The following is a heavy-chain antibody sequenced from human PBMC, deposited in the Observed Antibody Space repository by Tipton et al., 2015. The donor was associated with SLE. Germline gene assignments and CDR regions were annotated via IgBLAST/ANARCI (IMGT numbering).Heavy chain of an antibody. CDR1: GGSIGSSSYY. CDR2: THYSGST. J-gene: IGHJ4*02. CDR3: ARVSRGYSGYEWAGLFDY. V-gene: IGHV4-39*07. Sequence: LRLSCTVSGGSIGSSSYYWGWIRQPPGKGLEWIGTTHYSGSTFYNPSLKSRVTISVDMSKNQFSVKLTSVTAADTAVYHCARVSRGYSGYEWAGLFDYWGQGALVTVSS. D-gene: IGHD5-12*01.